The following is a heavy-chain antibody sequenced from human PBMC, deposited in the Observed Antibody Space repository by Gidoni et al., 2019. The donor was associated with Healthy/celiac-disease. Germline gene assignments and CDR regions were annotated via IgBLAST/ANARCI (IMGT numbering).Heavy chain of an antibody. V-gene: IGHV3-33*01. D-gene: IGHD3-10*01. CDR2: IWYDGSNK. CDR1: GFPFSSYG. CDR3: AREGYYYGSGSYYNADY. Sequence: QVQLVESGGGVVQPGRSLRLSCAASGFPFSSYGMHWVRQAPGKGLEWVAVIWYDGSNKYYADSVKGRFTISRDNSKNTLYLQMNSLRAEDTAVYYCAREGYYYGSGSYYNADYWGQGTLVTVSS. J-gene: IGHJ4*02.